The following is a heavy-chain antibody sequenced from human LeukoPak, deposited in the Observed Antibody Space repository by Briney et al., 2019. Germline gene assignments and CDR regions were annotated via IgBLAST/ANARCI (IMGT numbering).Heavy chain of an antibody. CDR2: INPNSGGT. CDR1: GYTFIGYY. J-gene: IGHJ5*02. Sequence: ASVKVSCKASGYTFIGYYMHWVRQAPGQGLEWMGWINPNSGGTNYAQKFQGRVTMTRDTSISTAYMELSRLRSDDTAVYYCARDRRKSKNWFDPWGQGTLVTVSS. CDR3: ARDRRKSKNWFDP. V-gene: IGHV1-2*02.